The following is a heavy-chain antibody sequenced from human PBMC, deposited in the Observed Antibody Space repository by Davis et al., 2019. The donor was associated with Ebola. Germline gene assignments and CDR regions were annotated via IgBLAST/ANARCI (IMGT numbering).Heavy chain of an antibody. CDR1: GFTSGRYA. CDR3: ARDGGYCTNGVCPRDGMDV. CDR2: IYSGGST. V-gene: IGHV3-53*04. J-gene: IGHJ6*02. Sequence: GGSLRLSCAASGFTSGRYAMTWVRQAPGKGLEWVSVIYSGGSTYYADSVKGRFTISRHNSKNTLYLQMNSLRAEDTAVYYCARDGGYCTNGVCPRDGMDVWGQGTTVTVSS. D-gene: IGHD2-8*01.